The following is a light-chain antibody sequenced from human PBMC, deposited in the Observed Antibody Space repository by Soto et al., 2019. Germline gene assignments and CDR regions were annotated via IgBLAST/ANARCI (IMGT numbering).Light chain of an antibody. CDR3: SSYAGSRNFVI. CDR2: EVS. Sequence: QSALTQPPSASGSPGQSVTMSCSGTSSDVGGYDYVSWYQQHPGKAPKLMIYEVSKRPSGVPDRFFGSQSGNTASLTVSGLQAEDEADYYCSSYAGSRNFVIFGGGTKVTVL. J-gene: IGLJ2*01. V-gene: IGLV2-8*01. CDR1: SSDVGGYDY.